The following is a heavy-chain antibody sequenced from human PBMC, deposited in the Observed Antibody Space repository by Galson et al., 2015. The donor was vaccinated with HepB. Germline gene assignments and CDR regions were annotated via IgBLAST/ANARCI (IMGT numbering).Heavy chain of an antibody. D-gene: IGHD6-19*01. CDR1: SVSSNSAG. Sequence: SVSSNSAGWNWIRQSPSSGLKWLGRIYYRSKWYNDYAVSVNSRLTITPDTSKNKFSLQLNSVTPEDTAVYYCAREGRGVAVAGTLDYWGQGTLVTVSS. CDR3: AREGRGVAVAGTLDY. V-gene: IGHV6-1*01. J-gene: IGHJ4*02. CDR2: IYYRSKWYN.